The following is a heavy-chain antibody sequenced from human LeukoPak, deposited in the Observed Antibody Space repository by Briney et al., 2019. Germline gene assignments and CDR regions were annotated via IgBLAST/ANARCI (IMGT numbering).Heavy chain of an antibody. CDR3: TRVVFRFGIDY. Sequence: GGCLRLSCTASGFTFGDYAMSWVRQAPGKGLEWVGFIRSKAYGGTTEYAASVKGRFTISRDDSKSIAYLQMNSLKTEDTAVYYCTRVVFRFGIDYWGQGTLVTVSS. CDR2: IRSKAYGGTT. D-gene: IGHD3-10*01. V-gene: IGHV3-49*04. CDR1: GFTFGDYA. J-gene: IGHJ4*02.